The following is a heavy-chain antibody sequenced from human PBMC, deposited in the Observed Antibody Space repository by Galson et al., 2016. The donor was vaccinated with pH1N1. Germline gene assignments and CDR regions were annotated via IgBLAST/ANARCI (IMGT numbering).Heavy chain of an antibody. Sequence: TLSLTCTVSGGSMTSGHYYWSWIRQLSDKGLEWIGYIYYGGKTYSNPSLKSRLTISVDTSKNQFSLKLNSVTAADTAVYYCARDHCSGGSCYSGFDPWGQGILVTVSS. CDR1: GGSMTSGHYY. CDR2: IYYGGKT. D-gene: IGHD2-15*01. V-gene: IGHV4-31*03. J-gene: IGHJ5*02. CDR3: ARDHCSGGSCYSGFDP.